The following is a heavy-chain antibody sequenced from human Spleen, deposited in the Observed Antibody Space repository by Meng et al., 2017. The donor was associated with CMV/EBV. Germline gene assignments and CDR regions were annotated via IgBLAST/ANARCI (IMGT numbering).Heavy chain of an antibody. V-gene: IGHV3-69-1*01. CDR3: AREEYYYGMDV. CDR1: GFTFSSYT. Sequence: GGSLRLSCAASGFTFSSYTMKWVRQAPGKGLEWVSCISGRTYIYRADSVKGRFTISRDNAKNSLSLQMKSLRAEDTAVYFCAREEYYYGMDVWGQGTTVTVSS. J-gene: IGHJ6*02. CDR2: ISGRTYI.